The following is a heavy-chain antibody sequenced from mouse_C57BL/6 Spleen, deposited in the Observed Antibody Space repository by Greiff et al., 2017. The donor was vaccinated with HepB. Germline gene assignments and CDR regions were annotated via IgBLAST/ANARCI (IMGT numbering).Heavy chain of an antibody. Sequence: VQLQESGAELVRPGASVTLSCKASGYTFTDYEMHWVKQTPVHGLEWIGAIDPETGGTAYNQKFKGKAILTADKSSSTAYMELRSLTSEDSAVYYCTRSLYGSSYEAMDYWGQGTSVTVSS. CDR1: GYTFTDYE. CDR2: IDPETGGT. V-gene: IGHV1-15*01. CDR3: TRSLYGSSYEAMDY. D-gene: IGHD1-1*01. J-gene: IGHJ4*01.